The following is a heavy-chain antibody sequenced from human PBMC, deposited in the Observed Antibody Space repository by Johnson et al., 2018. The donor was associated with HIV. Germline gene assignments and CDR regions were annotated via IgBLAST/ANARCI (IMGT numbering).Heavy chain of an antibody. CDR3: ATALGYDAFDI. CDR1: GFTFSSYG. CDR2: ISYDGSNK. D-gene: IGHD6-13*01. J-gene: IGHJ3*02. V-gene: IGHV3-30*03. Sequence: QVQLVESGVGLVKPGGSLRLSCAASGFTFSSYGMHWVRQAPGKGLEWVAVISYDGSNKYYADSVKGRFTISRDNSKNTLYLQMNSLRAEDTAVYYCATALGYDAFDIWGQGTMVTVSS.